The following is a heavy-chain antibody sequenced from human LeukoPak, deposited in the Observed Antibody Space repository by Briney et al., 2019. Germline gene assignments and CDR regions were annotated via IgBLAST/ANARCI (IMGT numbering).Heavy chain of an antibody. D-gene: IGHD4-17*01. CDR3: ARRARDFGDSHAFDV. CDR1: GLTFSDTN. Sequence: EPGGSLRLSCVASGLTFSDTNLAWIRQAPGKGLEWISYIRRVPTDLYYADSVKGRFTITRDNAKNSPYMQMNSLRAEDTPNYYCARRARDFGDSHAFDVWGQGTMVTVSS. CDR2: IRRVPTDL. V-gene: IGHV3-11*01. J-gene: IGHJ3*01.